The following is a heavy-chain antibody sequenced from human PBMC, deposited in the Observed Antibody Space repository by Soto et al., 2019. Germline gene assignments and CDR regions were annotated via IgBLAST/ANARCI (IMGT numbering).Heavy chain of an antibody. V-gene: IGHV1-3*01. CDR2: INPDNGNT. CDR1: GYTFTRYT. Sequence: ASVKVSCKASGYTFTRYTMNWVRQAPGQRLEWMGWINPDNGNTKSSQKFQDRVIITRDTSASTAYMDLSSLRSEDTAVYYCAAEEWELPIGNYYYGMDVWGQGTSVTVSS. D-gene: IGHD1-26*01. CDR3: AAEEWELPIGNYYYGMDV. J-gene: IGHJ6*02.